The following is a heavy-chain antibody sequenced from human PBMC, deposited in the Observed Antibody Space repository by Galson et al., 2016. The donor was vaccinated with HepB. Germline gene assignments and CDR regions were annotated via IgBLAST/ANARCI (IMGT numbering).Heavy chain of an antibody. J-gene: IGHJ4*02. D-gene: IGHD4-17*01. CDR1: GYTLTELS. CDR3: VTSDYGNWYYFDY. V-gene: IGHV1-24*01. CDR2: FDPEDGET. Sequence: SVKVSCKVSGYTLTELSMHWVRQAPGKGLEWMGGFDPEDGETIYAQKFQGRVTMTEDTSTDTAYMELSSLRSEDTAVYCCVTSDYGNWYYFDYWGQGTLVTVSS.